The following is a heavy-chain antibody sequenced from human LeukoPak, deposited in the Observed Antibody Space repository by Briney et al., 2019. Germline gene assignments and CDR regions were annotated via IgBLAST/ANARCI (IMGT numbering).Heavy chain of an antibody. CDR1: GGSFSGYY. CDR2: INHSGST. V-gene: IGHV4-34*01. Sequence: PSETLSLTCAVYGGSFSGYYCSWIRQPPGKGLEWIGEINHSGSTNYNPSLKSRVTKSVDTSKNQFSLKLSSVTAADTAVYYCARVGSGIAAAGSYYYMDVWGKGTTVTVSS. D-gene: IGHD6-13*01. J-gene: IGHJ6*03. CDR3: ARVGSGIAAAGSYYYMDV.